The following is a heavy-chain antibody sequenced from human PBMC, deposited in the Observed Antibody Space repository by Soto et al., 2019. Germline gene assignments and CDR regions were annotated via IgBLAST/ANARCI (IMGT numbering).Heavy chain of an antibody. J-gene: IGHJ6*02. CDR1: GFTFSSYW. D-gene: IGHD2-2*01. Sequence: PGGSLRLSCAASGFTFSSYWMHWVRQAPGKGLVWVSRINSDGSSTSYADSVKGRFTISRDNAKNTLYLQMNSLRAEDTAVYYCARELRLLLGYCRSTSCYDRYYYYGMDVWGQGTTVTVSS. CDR2: INSDGSST. CDR3: ARELRLLLGYCRSTSCYDRYYYYGMDV. V-gene: IGHV3-74*01.